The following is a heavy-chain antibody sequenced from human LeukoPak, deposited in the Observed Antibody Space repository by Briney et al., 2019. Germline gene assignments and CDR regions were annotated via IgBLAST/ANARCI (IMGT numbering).Heavy chain of an antibody. CDR2: IYHSGGT. V-gene: IGHV4-4*02. D-gene: IGHD3-22*01. CDR3: AREAEYYDSSGYRPHAFDI. CDR1: GGSISSSNW. J-gene: IGHJ3*02. Sequence: SETLSLTCAVSGGSISSSNWWSWVRQPPGKGLEWIGEIYHSGGTAYNPSLRSRVTISVDTSKNQFSLKVNSVTAADTAVYYCAREAEYYDSSGYRPHAFDIWGQGTLVTVSS.